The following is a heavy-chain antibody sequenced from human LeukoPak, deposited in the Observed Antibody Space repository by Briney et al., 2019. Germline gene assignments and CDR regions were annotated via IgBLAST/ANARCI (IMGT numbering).Heavy chain of an antibody. J-gene: IGHJ4*02. D-gene: IGHD3-22*01. CDR2: IKKDGSEK. V-gene: IGHV3-7*01. CDR1: GFTFSSYW. CDR3: ARDLLFGGSGYHY. Sequence: GGSLRLSCAASGFTFSSYWMSWVRQAPGKGLEWVANIKKDGSEKYYVDSVKGRFTISRENAKKSLYMQINSLRAEDTAVYYCARDLLFGGSGYHYWGQGTLVTVSS.